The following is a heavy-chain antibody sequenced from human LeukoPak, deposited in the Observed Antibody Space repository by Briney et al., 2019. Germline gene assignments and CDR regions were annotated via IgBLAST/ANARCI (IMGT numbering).Heavy chain of an antibody. CDR1: GGSISSYY. CDR2: IYYSGST. V-gene: IGHV4-59*01. J-gene: IGHJ4*02. CDR3: ARDGGYGGNSEGSFDY. D-gene: IGHD5-12*01. Sequence: PSETLSLTCTVSGGSISSYYWSWLRQPPGKGLEWIGYIYYSGSTNYNPSLKSRVTISVDTSKNQFSLKLSSVTAADTAMYYCARDGGYGGNSEGSFDYWGQGTLVTVSS.